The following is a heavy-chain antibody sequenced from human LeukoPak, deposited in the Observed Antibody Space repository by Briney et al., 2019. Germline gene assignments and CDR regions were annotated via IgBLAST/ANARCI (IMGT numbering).Heavy chain of an antibody. V-gene: IGHV4-59*11. J-gene: IGHJ4*02. CDR2: IYYSGST. Sequence: SETLSLTCTVSGDSISSHYWSWIRQPPGKGLEWIGYIYYSGSTNYNPSLKSRVTISVDTSQNEFSLNLSPVTAADTALYYCARGGGEQQLELDYWGQGTLVTVSS. CDR1: GDSISSHY. D-gene: IGHD6-13*01. CDR3: ARGGGEQQLELDY.